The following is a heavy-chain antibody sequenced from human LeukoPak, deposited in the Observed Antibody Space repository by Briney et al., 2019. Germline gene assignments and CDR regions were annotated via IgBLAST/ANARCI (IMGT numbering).Heavy chain of an antibody. CDR2: INWNGGST. CDR1: GFTFDDYG. J-gene: IGHJ4*02. CDR3: ARGGGLVYFDY. V-gene: IGHV3-20*04. D-gene: IGHD3/OR15-3a*01. Sequence: GGSLRLSCAASGFTFDDYGMSWVRQAPGKGLEWVSGINWNGGSTGYADSVKGRFTIARDNAKNSLYLQMNSLRAEDTALYYCARGGGLVYFDYWGQGTLVTVSS.